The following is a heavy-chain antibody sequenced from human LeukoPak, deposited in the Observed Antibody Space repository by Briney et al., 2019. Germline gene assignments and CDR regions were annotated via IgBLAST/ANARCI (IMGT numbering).Heavy chain of an antibody. CDR3: ARPAKSRDGYKFPPDFPDY. Sequence: GESLKISCKGSGYSFTSYWIGWVRQMPGKGLEWMGIIYPGDSDTRYSPSFQGQVTISADKSISTAYLQWSSLKASDTAMYYCARPAKSRDGYKFPPDFPDYWGQGTLVTVSS. CDR1: GYSFTSYW. D-gene: IGHD5-24*01. CDR2: IYPGDSDT. J-gene: IGHJ4*02. V-gene: IGHV5-51*01.